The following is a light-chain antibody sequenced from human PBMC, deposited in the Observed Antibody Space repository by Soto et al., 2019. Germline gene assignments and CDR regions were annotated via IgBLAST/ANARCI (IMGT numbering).Light chain of an antibody. Sequence: EIVMTQSPATLSGSPGERATLSCRASQSVSNNLAWYQQKPGQAPRLLIYHASTGATGIPARLSGSGSGTELTLTISRVQSEDFAVYYCQKYNEWPLTFGGGTKVEIK. CDR3: QKYNEWPLT. CDR2: HAS. V-gene: IGKV3-15*01. J-gene: IGKJ4*01. CDR1: QSVSNN.